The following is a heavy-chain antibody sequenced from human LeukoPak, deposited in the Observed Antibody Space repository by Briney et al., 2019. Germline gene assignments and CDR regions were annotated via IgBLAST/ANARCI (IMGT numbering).Heavy chain of an antibody. V-gene: IGHV3-48*01. J-gene: IGHJ4*02. CDR2: ISLGGDTI. CDR1: GFTFSSYS. Sequence: GGSLRLSCAASGFTFSSYSMNWVRQAPGKGLEWVSYISLGGDTIYYADSVKGRFTTSRDNSKNTLYLQMNSLRAEDTAVYYCAKVPGFLDPFDDWGQGTLVTVSS. CDR3: AKVPGFLDPFDD. D-gene: IGHD3/OR15-3a*01.